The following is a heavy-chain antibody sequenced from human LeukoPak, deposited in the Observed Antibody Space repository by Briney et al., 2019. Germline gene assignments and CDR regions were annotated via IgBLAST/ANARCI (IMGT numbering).Heavy chain of an antibody. CDR3: ASSHYSYGFVDYYYGMDV. V-gene: IGHV4-4*07. D-gene: IGHD5-18*01. J-gene: IGHJ6*02. CDR2: IYTSGST. CDR1: GGSISSYY. Sequence: KASETLSLTCTVSGGSISSYYWSWIRQPAGKGLEWIGRIYTSGSTNYNPSLKSRVTMSVDTSKNQSSLKLSSVTAADTAVYYCASSHYSYGFVDYYYGMDVWGQGTTVTVSS.